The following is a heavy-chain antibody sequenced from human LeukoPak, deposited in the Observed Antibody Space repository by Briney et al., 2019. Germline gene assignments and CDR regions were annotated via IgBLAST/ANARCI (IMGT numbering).Heavy chain of an antibody. V-gene: IGHV3-53*05. CDR3: ARGMITFGGVIVPLDY. J-gene: IGHJ4*02. CDR1: GFTVSSNY. D-gene: IGHD3-16*02. CDR2: IYSVDST. Sequence: GGSLRLSCAVSGFTVSSNYMSWVRQAPGKGLEWVSVIYSVDSTYYADSVKGRFTISRDNSKNILYLQMNSLRAEDTAVYYCARGMITFGGVIVPLDYWGQGTLVTVSS.